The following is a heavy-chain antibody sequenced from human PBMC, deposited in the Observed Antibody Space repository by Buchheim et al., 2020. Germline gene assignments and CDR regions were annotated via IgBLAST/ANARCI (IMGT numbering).Heavy chain of an antibody. Sequence: EVQLVESGGGLVQPGGSLRLSCAASGFTFSRFWMSWVRQAPGKGLEWVASVMEDGREDSYVDSVKGRCIASRDHAQRSLYRQMNGLRVEDTAVYYCARARWGGTGPDYWGQGTL. V-gene: IGHV3-7*01. J-gene: IGHJ4*02. CDR2: VMEDGRED. CDR1: GFTFSRFW. D-gene: IGHD1-1*01. CDR3: ARARWGGTGPDY.